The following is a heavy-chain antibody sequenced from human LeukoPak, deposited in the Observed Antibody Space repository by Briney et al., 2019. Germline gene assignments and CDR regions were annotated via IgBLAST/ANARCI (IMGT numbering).Heavy chain of an antibody. CDR1: GFAFSSYG. D-gene: IGHD3-10*01. J-gene: IGHJ3*02. V-gene: IGHV3-30*02. CDR3: AKVAREFMGAFDI. CDR2: IRYDGSNK. Sequence: GGSLRLSCAASGFAFSSYGMHWVRQAPGKGLEWVEFIRYDGSNKYYADSVKGRFTISRDNSKNTLYLQMNSLRAEDTAVYYCAKVAREFMGAFDIWGQGTMVTVSS.